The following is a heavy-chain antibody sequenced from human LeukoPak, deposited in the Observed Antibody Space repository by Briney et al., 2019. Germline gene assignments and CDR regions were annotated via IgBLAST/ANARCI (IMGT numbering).Heavy chain of an antibody. V-gene: IGHV3-48*01. CDR3: ARDKPRITMVRGVINPIDY. CDR2: ISSSSSTT. D-gene: IGHD3-10*01. J-gene: IGHJ4*02. Sequence: GGSLRLSCAASGFTFSSYSMNWVRQAPGKGLEWVSYISSSSSTTYYADSVKGRFTISRDNAKNSLYLQMNSLRAEDTAVYYCARDKPRITMVRGVINPIDYWGQGTLVTVSS. CDR1: GFTFSSYS.